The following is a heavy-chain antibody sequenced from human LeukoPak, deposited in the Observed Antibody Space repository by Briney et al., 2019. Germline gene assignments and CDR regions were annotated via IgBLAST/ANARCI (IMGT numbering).Heavy chain of an antibody. Sequence: PSDSLSLTLTVSGGSISSSSDYCGWIRQPPWNGLEWIVSVDSSASTYYNTSLKSRLTISVDTSKNQFSLMLNSVTAADTAVHYCARQWLAHGSDSWGQGNLVTVSA. CDR3: ARQWLAHGSDS. D-gene: IGHD6-19*01. CDR1: GGSISSSSDY. J-gene: IGHJ4*02. V-gene: IGHV4-39*01. CDR2: VDSSAST.